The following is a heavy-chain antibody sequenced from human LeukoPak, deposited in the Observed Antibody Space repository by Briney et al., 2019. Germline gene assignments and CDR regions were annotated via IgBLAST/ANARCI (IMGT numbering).Heavy chain of an antibody. V-gene: IGHV3-30-3*01. J-gene: IGHJ6*02. D-gene: IGHD6-19*01. Sequence: AGGSLRLSCAASGFTFSSYAMHWVRQAPGKGLEWVAVISYDGSNKYYADSVKGRFTISRDNSKNTLYLQMNSLRAEDTAVYYCARECRSGWYLYNCYYGMDVWGQGTTVTVSS. CDR1: GFTFSSYA. CDR3: ARECRSGWYLYNCYYGMDV. CDR2: ISYDGSNK.